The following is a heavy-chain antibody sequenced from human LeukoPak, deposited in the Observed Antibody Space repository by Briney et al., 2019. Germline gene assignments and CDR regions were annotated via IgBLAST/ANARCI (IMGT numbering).Heavy chain of an antibody. D-gene: IGHD1-26*01. Sequence: SETLSLTCTVSGGSISSGGYYWGWIRQPPGKGLEWIGSIYYSGTTYYSPSLKSRVTISVDTSKNQFSLRLSSVIAADTAIYYCARHRASGIVGATRHAFDIWGQGAMVTVSS. CDR1: GGSISSGGYY. CDR3: ARHRASGIVGATRHAFDI. V-gene: IGHV4-39*01. J-gene: IGHJ3*02. CDR2: IYYSGTT.